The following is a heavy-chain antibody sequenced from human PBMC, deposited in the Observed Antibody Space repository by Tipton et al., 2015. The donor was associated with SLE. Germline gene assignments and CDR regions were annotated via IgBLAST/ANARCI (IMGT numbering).Heavy chain of an antibody. D-gene: IGHD2-21*02. CDR1: GFNFNTYW. Sequence: GSLRLSRTASGFNFNTYWMHWVRQAPGKGLLWVSHINSAGTTTTYADSVKGRFTISRDNAKNTLYLHMDSLRAEDTAVYYCAREAMTYDSWGQGTLVTVSS. J-gene: IGHJ5*01. V-gene: IGHV3-74*01. CDR2: INSAGTTT. CDR3: AREAMTYDS.